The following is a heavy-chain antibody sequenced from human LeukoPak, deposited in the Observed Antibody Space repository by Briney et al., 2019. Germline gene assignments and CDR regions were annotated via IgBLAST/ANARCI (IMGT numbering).Heavy chain of an antibody. CDR3: AKTHIPQYDFWTASI. V-gene: IGHV3-21*01. CDR1: GFTFSTYG. Sequence: GGSLRLSCEASGFTFSTYGMIWVRQAPGKGPEWVSSISSISTYRHYADAVKGRFTISRDNTKNSLYLQMDSLRVEDTAVYYCAKTHIPQYDFWTASIWGQGTLVAVSS. J-gene: IGHJ4*02. CDR2: ISSISTYR. D-gene: IGHD3-3*01.